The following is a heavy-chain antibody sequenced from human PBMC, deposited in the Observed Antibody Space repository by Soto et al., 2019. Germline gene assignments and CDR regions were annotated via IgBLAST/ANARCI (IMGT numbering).Heavy chain of an antibody. CDR3: TKMSHGDPDNYYYPMDV. CDR2: ISGSGGTT. V-gene: IGHV3-23*01. CDR1: GFSSSSFA. J-gene: IGHJ6*02. D-gene: IGHD3-16*01. Sequence: EVQVLESGGGLVQPGGSLRLSCAASGFSSSSFAMSWVRQGPGKGLEWVASISGSGGTTYRADSVKGRFTISRDNFKNTLSLQMKNLRAADTAVYYCTKMSHGDPDNYYYPMDVWGQGTTVTVSS.